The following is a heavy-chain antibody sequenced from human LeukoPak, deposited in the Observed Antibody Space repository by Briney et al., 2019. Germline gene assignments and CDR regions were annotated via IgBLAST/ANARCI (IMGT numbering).Heavy chain of an antibody. V-gene: IGHV4-59*01. CDR2: IYYSGST. J-gene: IGHJ3*02. Sequence: PSETLSLTCTVSGGSISSYYWSWIRQPPGKGLEWIGYIYYSGSTNYNTSLKSRVTISVDTSKNQFSLKLSSVTAADTAVYHCARGSGYSYGYDAFDIWGQGTMVTVSS. D-gene: IGHD5-18*01. CDR3: ARGSGYSYGYDAFDI. CDR1: GGSISSYY.